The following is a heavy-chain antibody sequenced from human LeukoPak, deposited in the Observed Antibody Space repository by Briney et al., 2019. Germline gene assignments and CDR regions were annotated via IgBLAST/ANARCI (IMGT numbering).Heavy chain of an antibody. Sequence: GGSLRLSCAASGFTFSSYWMSWVRQAPGKGLEWVANIKQDGSEKYYVDSVKGRFTIPRDNAKNSLYLQMNSLRAEDTAVYYCARDYGYSSSGYYYYYMDVWGKGTTVTVSS. D-gene: IGHD6-6*01. CDR3: ARDYGYSSSGYYYYYMDV. CDR2: IKQDGSEK. V-gene: IGHV3-7*01. CDR1: GFTFSSYW. J-gene: IGHJ6*03.